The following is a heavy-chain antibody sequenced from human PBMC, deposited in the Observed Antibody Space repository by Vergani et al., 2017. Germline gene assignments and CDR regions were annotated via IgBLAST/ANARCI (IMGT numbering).Heavy chain of an antibody. D-gene: IGHD2-2*01. CDR1: GGSISSGGYY. CDR2: IFYSGVT. Sequence: QVQLQESGPGLVKPSQTLSLTCTVSGGSISSGGYYWSWIRQHPGKGLEWIASIFYSGVTYFNASLKSRVTISVDTSKNQFSLKVFSVTAADTGIYYCANHADSYQHLQGKDFWGQGMLVTVSA. CDR3: ANHADSYQHLQGKDF. J-gene: IGHJ4*02. V-gene: IGHV4-31*03.